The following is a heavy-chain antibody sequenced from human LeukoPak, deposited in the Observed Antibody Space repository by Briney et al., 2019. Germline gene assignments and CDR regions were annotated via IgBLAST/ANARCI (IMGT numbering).Heavy chain of an antibody. V-gene: IGHV4-59*08. CDR1: GGSISSYY. J-gene: IGHJ4*02. D-gene: IGHD3-22*01. CDR2: IYNSGST. CDR3: ARVMGDGSGYYPFDY. Sequence: SETLSHTCTVSGGSISSYYWSWIRQPPGKGLEWIGYIYNSGSTNYNPSLKSRVTISVDTSKNQISLKLNSVTAADTAVYYCARVMGDGSGYYPFDYWGQGTLVTVSS.